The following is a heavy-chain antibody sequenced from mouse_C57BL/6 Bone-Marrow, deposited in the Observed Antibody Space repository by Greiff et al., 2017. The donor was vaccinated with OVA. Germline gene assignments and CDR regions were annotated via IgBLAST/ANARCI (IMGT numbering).Heavy chain of an antibody. J-gene: IGHJ4*01. CDR1: GYTFTSYW. CDR2: IYPGSGST. D-gene: IGHD1-1*02. Sequence: QVQLQQPGAELVKPGASVKMSCKASGYTFTSYWITWVKQRPGQGLEWIGDIYPGSGSTNYNEKFKSKATLTVDTSFSTAYMQLSSLTSEDSAVYYCARRGGKGDYYAMDYWGQGTSVTVSS. V-gene: IGHV1-55*01. CDR3: ARRGGKGDYYAMDY.